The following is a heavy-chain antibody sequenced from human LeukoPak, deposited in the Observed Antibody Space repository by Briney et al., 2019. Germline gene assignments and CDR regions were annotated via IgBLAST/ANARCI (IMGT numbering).Heavy chain of an antibody. D-gene: IGHD3-10*01. V-gene: IGHV3-23*01. Sequence: GGSLRLSCAASGFTFSSYAMSWVRQALGKGLEWVSAISGSGGSTYYADSVKGRFTISRDNSKNTLYLQMNSLRAEDTAVYYCARESTPSFGARFYGMDVWGQGTTVTVSS. CDR3: ARESTPSFGARFYGMDV. J-gene: IGHJ6*02. CDR2: ISGSGGST. CDR1: GFTFSSYA.